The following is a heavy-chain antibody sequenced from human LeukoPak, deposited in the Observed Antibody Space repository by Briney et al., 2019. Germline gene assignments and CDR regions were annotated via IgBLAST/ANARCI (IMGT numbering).Heavy chain of an antibody. Sequence: PGGSLRLSCAASGFTFSDHYMDWVRQAPGKGLEWVGRTRNKANSYTTEYAASVKGRFTISRDDSKNSLYLQMNSLKTEDTAVYYCTTDLGKTDYWGQGTLVTVSS. V-gene: IGHV3-72*01. D-gene: IGHD4-23*01. J-gene: IGHJ4*02. CDR3: TTDLGKTDY. CDR2: TRNKANSYTT. CDR1: GFTFSDHY.